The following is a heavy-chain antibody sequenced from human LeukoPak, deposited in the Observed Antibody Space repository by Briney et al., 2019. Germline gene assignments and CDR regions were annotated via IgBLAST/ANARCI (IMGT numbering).Heavy chain of an antibody. CDR2: INSDGSST. Sequence: GGSLRLSCAASGFTFSSYWMHWVRQAPGKGLVWVSRINSDGSSTSYADSVKGRFTISRDNAKNTLYLQMNSLRAEDTAVYYCARGEYYYGSGSYLSYWGQGTLVTVSS. CDR1: GFTFSSYW. D-gene: IGHD3-10*01. V-gene: IGHV3-74*01. CDR3: ARGEYYYGSGSYLSY. J-gene: IGHJ4*02.